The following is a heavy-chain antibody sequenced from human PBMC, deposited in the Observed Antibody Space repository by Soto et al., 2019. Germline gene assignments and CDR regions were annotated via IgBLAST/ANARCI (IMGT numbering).Heavy chain of an antibody. Sequence: QVQLVQSETEVRKPGSSVKVSCRASGGTFGSNAISWVRQAPGQGLEWMGNIIPIFGTTKNAQNFQGRVTITADESTNTAYMELSSLTSEDTAIYYCARGGFTFGPGAVRGAFDTWGQGTMVTVSS. CDR3: ARGGFTFGPGAVRGAFDT. V-gene: IGHV1-69*15. J-gene: IGHJ3*02. D-gene: IGHD4-4*01. CDR2: IIPIFGTT. CDR1: GGTFGSNA.